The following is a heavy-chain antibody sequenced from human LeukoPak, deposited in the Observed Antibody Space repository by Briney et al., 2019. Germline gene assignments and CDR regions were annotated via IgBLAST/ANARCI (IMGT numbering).Heavy chain of an antibody. Sequence: GGSLRLSCAASGFTFSTYAMTWVRQAPGKGLEWVSGFSDSGGATYYADSVKGRFTISRDNSKNTLYLQMNSLRAEDTAVYYCAKVRVTGYSSFDWWGQGTLVTVSS. D-gene: IGHD3-9*01. J-gene: IGHJ4*02. V-gene: IGHV3-23*01. CDR1: GFTFSTYA. CDR3: AKVRVTGYSSFDW. CDR2: FSDSGGAT.